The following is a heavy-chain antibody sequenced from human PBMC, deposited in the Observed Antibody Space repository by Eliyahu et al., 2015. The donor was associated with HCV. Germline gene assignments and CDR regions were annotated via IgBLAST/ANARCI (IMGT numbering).Heavy chain of an antibody. CDR2: IIPILGIA. D-gene: IGHD1-26*01. J-gene: IGHJ6*02. CDR1: GGTFSSYA. V-gene: IGHV1-69*04. Sequence: QVQLVQSGAXVKKPGSSVKVSCXASGGTFSSYAXXWXXQAPGQGLEWMGRIIPILGIANYAQKFQGRVTITADKSTSTAYMELSSLRSEDTAVYYCARVSGIVGAPAGYYGMDVWGQGTTVTVSS. CDR3: ARVSGIVGAPAGYYGMDV.